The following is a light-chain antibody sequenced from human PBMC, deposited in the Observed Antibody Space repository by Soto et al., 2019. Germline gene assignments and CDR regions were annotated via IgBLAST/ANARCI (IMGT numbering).Light chain of an antibody. J-gene: IGLJ2*01. CDR3: SSYAGSHNVVV. Sequence: QSALTQPPSASGSPGQSVTISCTGTSSDVGGYNYVSWYQQHPGKAPKLMIYEVSKRPSGVPDRFSGSKSGNTASLTVSGLQAEDEADYYCSSYAGSHNVVVFGGGTKVTVL. V-gene: IGLV2-8*01. CDR1: SSDVGGYNY. CDR2: EVS.